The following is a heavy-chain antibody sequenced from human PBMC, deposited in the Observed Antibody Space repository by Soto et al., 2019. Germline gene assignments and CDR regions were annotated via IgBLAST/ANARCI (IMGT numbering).Heavy chain of an antibody. CDR3: AATGNYDCWSGYYRLDY. CDR1: GFTFTSSA. Sequence: QMQLVQSGPEVKKPGTSVKVSCKASGFTFTSSAVQWVRQARGQRLEWIGWIVVGSGNTNYAQKFQERVTITRDMSTSTAYMELSSLRSEDTAVYYCAATGNYDCWSGYYRLDYWGQGTLVTVSS. J-gene: IGHJ4*02. CDR2: IVVGSGNT. D-gene: IGHD3-3*01. V-gene: IGHV1-58*01.